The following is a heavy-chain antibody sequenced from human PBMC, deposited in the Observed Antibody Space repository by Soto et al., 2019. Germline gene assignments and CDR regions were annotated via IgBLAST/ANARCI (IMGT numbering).Heavy chain of an antibody. CDR1: GGSFSGYY. CDR2: IKDRGSI. Sequence: QVQLQQWGAGPLRPLETLSLTCGVSGGSFSGYYWAWIRQSPGKGLEWIGEIKDRGSINYNPSLKSRVRISVATSKKHYSPNSRSVTAADTAVYYCARESHDSLTGPPWVWYFDLWGRGTLVTVSS. V-gene: IGHV4-34*01. D-gene: IGHD3-9*01. CDR3: ARESHDSLTGPPWVWYFDL. J-gene: IGHJ2*01.